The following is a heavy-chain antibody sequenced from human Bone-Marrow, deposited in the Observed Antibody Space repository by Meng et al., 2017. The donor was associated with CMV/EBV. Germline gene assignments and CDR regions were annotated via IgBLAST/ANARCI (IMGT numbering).Heavy chain of an antibody. CDR1: GFTFNYAW. Sequence: GGSLRHSCAASGFTFNYAWMSWVRQAPGKGLEWVGRIKSKTDGGTTDYTAPLKGRFTISRDDSKNTLYLQMNSLKTEDTAVYYCARGGGSHYSDYWGQGTLVTVSS. D-gene: IGHD1-26*01. CDR3: ARGGGSHYSDY. J-gene: IGHJ4*02. V-gene: IGHV3-15*01. CDR2: IKSKTDGGTT.